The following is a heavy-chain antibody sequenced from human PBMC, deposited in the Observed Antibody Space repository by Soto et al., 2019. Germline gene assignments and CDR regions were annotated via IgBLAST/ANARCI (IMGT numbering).Heavy chain of an antibody. V-gene: IGHV4-59*01. Sequence: PSETLSLTSTVAGGSISSYYWSCIRQPPGKGLEWICYIYYSGSTNYNPSLKSRVTISVDTSKDQFSLKLSSVTAADTAVYYCARGKLQTSQAVAGRIPFDYWGQGRLVT. CDR2: IYYSGST. J-gene: IGHJ4*02. D-gene: IGHD6-19*01. CDR1: GGSISSYY. CDR3: ARGKLQTSQAVAGRIPFDY.